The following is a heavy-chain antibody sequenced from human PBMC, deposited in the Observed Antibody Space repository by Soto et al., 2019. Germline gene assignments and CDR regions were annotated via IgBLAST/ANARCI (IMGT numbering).Heavy chain of an antibody. J-gene: IGHJ4*02. Sequence: VGSLRLSCAASGFTFSSYAMTWVRQAPGKGLEWVSGISDTGGTTYYADSVKGRFTVSRDNSRDTLHLQMDNLRGDDTAVYYCVQRGGSGYYGAFDYWGQGALVTVSS. V-gene: IGHV3-23*01. CDR2: ISDTGGTT. CDR1: GFTFSSYA. CDR3: VQRGGSGYYGAFDY. D-gene: IGHD3-22*01.